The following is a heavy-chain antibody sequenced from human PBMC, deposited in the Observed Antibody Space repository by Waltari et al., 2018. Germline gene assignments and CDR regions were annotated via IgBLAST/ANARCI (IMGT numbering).Heavy chain of an antibody. CDR3: ARGDNWNDRLDF. V-gene: IGHV1-8*01. J-gene: IGHJ3*01. Sequence: QVQLVQSGAEVKKPGASVRVSCKASGYTFISYDINWVRQAPGQGLEWMGWRNPNTGAARFAQNLQDRVTMTRSTSETTAYMEISDLTSHDTAVYYCARGDNWNDRLDFWGQGTKVTVSS. CDR1: GYTFISYD. CDR2: RNPNTGAA. D-gene: IGHD1-1*01.